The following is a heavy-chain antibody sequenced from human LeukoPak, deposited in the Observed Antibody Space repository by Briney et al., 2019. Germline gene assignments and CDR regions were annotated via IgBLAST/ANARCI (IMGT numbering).Heavy chain of an antibody. CDR2: IFQSGST. CDR3: GRRGSYSSSSRYWFDP. J-gene: IGHJ5*02. V-gene: IGHV4-4*02. Sequence: KTSGTLSLTCAVSGDSISSSNWWNWVRRSPGKGLEWIGEIFQSGSTSYNPSLKSRVTISLDKSKNQFSLKLNSVTAADTAIYYCGRRGSYSSSSRYWFDPWGQGTLVTVSS. D-gene: IGHD6-6*01. CDR1: GDSISSSNW.